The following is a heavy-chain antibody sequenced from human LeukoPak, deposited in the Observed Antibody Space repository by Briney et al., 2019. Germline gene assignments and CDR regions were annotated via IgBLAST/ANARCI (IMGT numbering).Heavy chain of an antibody. CDR2: ISTGGGGT. CDR1: GFTFSSSA. V-gene: IGHV3-23*01. J-gene: IGHJ3*01. Sequence: GGSLRLSCAASGFTFSSSAMSWVRQAPGKGLEWVSGISTGGGGTYYADSVKGRFTISRDNSKNTLFLQMNSLRAEDTAVYYCAKGPMRSLDVWGQGTMVTVSS. D-gene: IGHD3-22*01. CDR3: AKGPMRSLDV.